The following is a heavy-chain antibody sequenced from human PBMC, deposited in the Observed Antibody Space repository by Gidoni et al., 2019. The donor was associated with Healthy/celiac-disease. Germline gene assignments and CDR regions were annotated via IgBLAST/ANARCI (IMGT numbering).Heavy chain of an antibody. D-gene: IGHD4-17*01. Sequence: QVQLVQSGAEVKKPGASVKLSCRASGYTFTSYYMNWVRQARGQGLECMGIIHPSGGSTSYAQKFQCRVTMTRDTSTSTVYMELSSLRSDDTAVYYCARDYGDPPDYYYMYVWGKGTTVTVSS. J-gene: IGHJ6*03. V-gene: IGHV1-46*01. CDR3: ARDYGDPPDYYYMYV. CDR2: IHPSGGST. CDR1: GYTFTSYY.